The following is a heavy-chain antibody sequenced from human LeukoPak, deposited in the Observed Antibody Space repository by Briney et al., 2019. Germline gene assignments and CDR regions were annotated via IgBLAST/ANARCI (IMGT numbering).Heavy chain of an antibody. CDR3: ARVGEGAFDI. J-gene: IGHJ3*02. V-gene: IGHV4-61*01. CDR2: VYYSGNT. CDR1: GDSVSSGTYY. Sequence: PSETLSLTCTVSGDSVSSGTYYWTWIRQPPGKGLEWIGYVYYSGNTNYNPSLKSRLTISVDTSKNQFSLKLSSVTAADTALYYCARVGEGAFDIWGQGTMVTVSS. D-gene: IGHD3-10*01.